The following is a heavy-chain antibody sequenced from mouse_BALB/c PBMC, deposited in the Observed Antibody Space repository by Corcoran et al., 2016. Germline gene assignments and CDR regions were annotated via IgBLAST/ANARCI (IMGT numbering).Heavy chain of an antibody. J-gene: IGHJ4*01. Sequence: DVQLQESGPGLVKPSQSLSLTCSVTGYSITSGYYWNWIRQFPGNKLEWMGYISYDGSNNYNPSLKNRISITRDTSKNQFFLKLNSVTTEDTATYDCARDGSSLYYYAMDYWGQGTSVTVSS. V-gene: IGHV3-6*02. CDR2: ISYDGSN. D-gene: IGHD1-1*01. CDR1: GYSITSGYY. CDR3: ARDGSSLYYYAMDY.